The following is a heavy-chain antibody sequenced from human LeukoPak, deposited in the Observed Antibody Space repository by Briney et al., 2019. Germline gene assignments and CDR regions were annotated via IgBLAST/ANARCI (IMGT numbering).Heavy chain of an antibody. V-gene: IGHV3-43*01. D-gene: IGHD6-19*01. CDR2: ISQDGVSK. Sequence: GGSLRLSCAAPGFAFSDYSMHWVRQAPGKGLEWISHISQDGVSKYYADSVRGRFTISRDNSKHSLYLQMNTLRTEDTALYYCAKDKTTTGSGWVVLASHIDSWGQGTLVTVSS. CDR1: GFAFSDYS. CDR3: AKDKTTTGSGWVVLASHIDS. J-gene: IGHJ4*02.